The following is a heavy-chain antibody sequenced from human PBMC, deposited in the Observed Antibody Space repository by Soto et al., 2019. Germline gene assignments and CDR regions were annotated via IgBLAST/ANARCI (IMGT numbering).Heavy chain of an antibody. V-gene: IGHV1-18*01. J-gene: IGHJ6*02. CDR3: ARDWGGDGSGWTTYYYGMDV. Sequence: ASVKVSCKASGYTFTSYGISWVRQAPGQGLEWMGWISAYNGNTNYAQKLQGRVTMTTDTSTSTAYMELRSLRSDDTAVYYCARDWGGDGSGWTTYYYGMDVWGQGTTVTVSS. CDR2: ISAYNGNT. D-gene: IGHD6-19*01. CDR1: GYTFTSYG.